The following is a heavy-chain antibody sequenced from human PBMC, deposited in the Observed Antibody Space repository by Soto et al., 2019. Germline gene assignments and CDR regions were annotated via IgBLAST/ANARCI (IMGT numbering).Heavy chain of an antibody. CDR2: ISGSGGST. V-gene: IGHV3-23*01. Sequence: GGSLRLSCAASGLTFSSYAMSWVRQAPGKGLEWVSAISGSGGSTYYADSVKGRFTISRDNSKNTLYLQMNSLRAEDTAVYYCARPLLWFGELSGFDYWGQGTLVTVSS. CDR1: GLTFSSYA. D-gene: IGHD3-10*01. CDR3: ARPLLWFGELSGFDY. J-gene: IGHJ4*02.